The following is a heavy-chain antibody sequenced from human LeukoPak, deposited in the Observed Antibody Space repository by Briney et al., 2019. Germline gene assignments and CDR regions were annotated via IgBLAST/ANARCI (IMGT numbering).Heavy chain of an antibody. CDR2: IGGSGGST. CDR1: GLSFGSYA. J-gene: IGHJ3*02. CDR3: AKRTRGGWSTDAFDI. Sequence: PGGSLRLSCAASGLSFGSYAMSWVRQAPGKGLEWVSSIGGSGGSTHYADSVKGRFTISRDNSKNTLYLQMNSLRAEDTAVYYCAKRTRGGWSTDAFDIWDQGTKVTVSS. D-gene: IGHD6-19*01. V-gene: IGHV3-23*01.